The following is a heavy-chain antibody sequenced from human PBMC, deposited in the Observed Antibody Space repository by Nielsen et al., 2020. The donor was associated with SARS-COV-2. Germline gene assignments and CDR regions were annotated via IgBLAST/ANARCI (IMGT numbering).Heavy chain of an antibody. Sequence: GESLKISCAASGFTFSNYAMDWVRQAPGKGLEWLSNIRPDGTGANYVDSVKGRFTISRDNAKNLLYLQMGSLRADDTAVYFCKSEGNWGQGTLVTVSS. CDR3: KSEGN. CDR1: GFTFSNYA. V-gene: IGHV3-7*03. CDR2: IRPDGTGA. J-gene: IGHJ4*02.